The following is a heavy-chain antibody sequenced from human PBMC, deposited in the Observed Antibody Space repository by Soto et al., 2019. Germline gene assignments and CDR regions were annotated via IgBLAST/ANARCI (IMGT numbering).Heavy chain of an antibody. Sequence: VASVKVSCKASGYTFTSYGISWVRQAPGQGLEWMGWISAYNGNTNYAQKLQGRVTMTTDTSTSTAYMELRSLRSDDTAVYYCARDLGYCSSTSCYPGVNWFDPWGQGTLVTVSS. D-gene: IGHD2-2*01. CDR2: ISAYNGNT. J-gene: IGHJ5*02. CDR1: GYTFTSYG. V-gene: IGHV1-18*04. CDR3: ARDLGYCSSTSCYPGVNWFDP.